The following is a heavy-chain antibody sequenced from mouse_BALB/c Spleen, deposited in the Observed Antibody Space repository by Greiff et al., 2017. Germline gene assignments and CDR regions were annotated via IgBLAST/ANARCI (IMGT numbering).Heavy chain of an antibody. Sequence: EVMLVESGGGLVQPGGSLKLSCAASGFTFSSYTMSWVRQTPEKRLEWVAYISNGGGSTYYPDTVKGRFTISRDNAKNTLYLQMSSLKSEDTAMYYCARLPWGYDGAGAMDYWGQGTSVTVSS. CDR2: ISNGGGST. V-gene: IGHV5-12-2*01. D-gene: IGHD2-14*01. CDR1: GFTFSSYT. J-gene: IGHJ4*01. CDR3: ARLPWGYDGAGAMDY.